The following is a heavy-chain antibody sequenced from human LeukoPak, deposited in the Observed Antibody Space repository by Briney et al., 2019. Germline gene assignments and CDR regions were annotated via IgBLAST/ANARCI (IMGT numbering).Heavy chain of an antibody. Sequence: PSGGSLRLSCAASGFTFNTYAMNWVRQAPGKGLEWVGFIRSKAYGGTTEYAASVKGRFTISRDDSKSIAYLQMNSLKTEGTAVYYCTTIFGVVIGRVFRYGGPGNWFDPWGQGTLVTVSS. D-gene: IGHD3-3*01. J-gene: IGHJ5*02. V-gene: IGHV3-49*04. CDR1: GFTFNTYA. CDR2: IRSKAYGGTT. CDR3: TTIFGVVIGRVFRYGGPGNWFDP.